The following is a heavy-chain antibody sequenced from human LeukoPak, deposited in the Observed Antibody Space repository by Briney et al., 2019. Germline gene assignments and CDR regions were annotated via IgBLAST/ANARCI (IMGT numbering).Heavy chain of an antibody. Sequence: GGSLRLSCTASRFTFSNCAMSWVRQAPGKGLEWVSYISSSGSTIYYADSVKGRFTISGDNAKNSLYLQMNSLRAEDTAVYYCAAVGSPMDDWGQGTTVTVSS. CDR1: RFTFSNCA. CDR3: AAVGSPMDD. V-gene: IGHV3-11*01. D-gene: IGHD2-15*01. J-gene: IGHJ6*02. CDR2: ISSSGSTI.